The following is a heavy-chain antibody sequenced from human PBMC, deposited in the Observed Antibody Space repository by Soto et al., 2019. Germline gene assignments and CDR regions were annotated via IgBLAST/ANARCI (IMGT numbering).Heavy chain of an antibody. D-gene: IGHD3-22*01. CDR3: ARQTEVVITRGAFDP. V-gene: IGHV3-33*03. CDR2: IWYDGSAK. CDR1: GFTFSSHG. J-gene: IGHJ3*01. Sequence: PGGSLRLSCATSGFTFSSHGMHWVRQAPGKGLEWVALIWYDGSAKYYADSVKGRITVSRDNSKNTLYLQMDTLRADDTGVYYCARQTEVVITRGAFDPWGHGTMVTVSS.